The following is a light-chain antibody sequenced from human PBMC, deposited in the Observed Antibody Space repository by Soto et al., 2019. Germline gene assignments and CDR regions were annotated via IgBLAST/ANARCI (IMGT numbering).Light chain of an antibody. Sequence: EVVMTQSPATLSVSPGDRATLSCRASQGINTNLAWYQQKPGQAPRLLIYGASTRATGIPARFSGSGSGTEFTLTISSLQSVDFAVYYCQQYNDWPPITFGQGTRLDIK. CDR2: GAS. V-gene: IGKV3-15*01. CDR3: QQYNDWPPIT. CDR1: QGINTN. J-gene: IGKJ5*01.